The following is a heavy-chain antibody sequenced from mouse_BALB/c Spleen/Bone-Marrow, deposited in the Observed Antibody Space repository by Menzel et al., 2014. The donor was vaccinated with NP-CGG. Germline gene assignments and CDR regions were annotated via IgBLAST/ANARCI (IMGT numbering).Heavy chain of an antibody. Sequence: QVQLQQSGAELAKPGASVKMSCKASGYTFTSYWMHWVKQRPGQGLEWIGYINPSTTYSAYNQKFKDKATLTADKSSSDTYTRLGSLPSDNSAVYYSALYYRYDYLDDWGQGTTLTVSS. CDR1: GYTFTSYW. CDR2: INPSTTYS. V-gene: IGHV1-7*01. CDR3: ALYYRYDYLDD. D-gene: IGHD2-14*01. J-gene: IGHJ2*01.